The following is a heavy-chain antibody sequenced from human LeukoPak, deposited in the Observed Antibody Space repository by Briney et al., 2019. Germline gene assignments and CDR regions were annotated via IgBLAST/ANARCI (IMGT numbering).Heavy chain of an antibody. Sequence: GASVKVSCKASGYTFTGYYIHWVRQAPGQGLEWMGWINPNSGGTKYAQKFQGRVTMTRDTSISTAYMELSSLTSDDTALYYCATDGAVAGTAYPEYWGQGTLVTFSS. V-gene: IGHV1-2*02. CDR3: ATDGAVAGTAYPEY. CDR1: GYTFTGYY. CDR2: INPNSGGT. J-gene: IGHJ4*02. D-gene: IGHD6-19*01.